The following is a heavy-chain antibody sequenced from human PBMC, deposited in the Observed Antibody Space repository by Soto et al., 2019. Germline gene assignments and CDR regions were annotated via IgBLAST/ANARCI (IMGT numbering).Heavy chain of an antibody. D-gene: IGHD1-26*01. CDR3: ARDGGRHSGGIDY. Sequence: QVQLVQSGAEVKKPGSSVKVSCKASGGTFSSYSINWVRQAPGQGLEWMGEIIPIFGTANYAQKFQGRVTITADESTSTAYMELSSLGSEDEAVYYCARDGGRHSGGIDYWGQGTLVTVSS. J-gene: IGHJ4*02. CDR2: IIPIFGTA. CDR1: GGTFSSYS. V-gene: IGHV1-69*01.